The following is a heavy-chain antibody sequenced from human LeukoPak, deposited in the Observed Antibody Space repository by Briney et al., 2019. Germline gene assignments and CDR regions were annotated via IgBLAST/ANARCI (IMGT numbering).Heavy chain of an antibody. D-gene: IGHD5-12*01. CDR2: ISGSGGST. Sequence: RTGGSLRLSCAASGFTFSSYAMSWVRQAPGKGLEWVSAISGSGGSTYYADSVKGRFTISRDNSKNTLYLQMNSLRAEDTAVYYCAKDPVATIPYYYFDYWGQGTLVTVSS. V-gene: IGHV3-23*01. CDR1: GFTFSSYA. CDR3: AKDPVATIPYYYFDY. J-gene: IGHJ4*02.